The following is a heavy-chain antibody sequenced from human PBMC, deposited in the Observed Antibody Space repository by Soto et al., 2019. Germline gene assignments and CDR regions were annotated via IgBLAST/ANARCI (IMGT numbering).Heavy chain of an antibody. V-gene: IGHV5-51*01. Sequence: RGESLKISCKASGDNFATFWIGWVRQVPGEGLEWMAIIYPENSNVEYSPSYKGRITISADKSLSTAYLQWNSLRASDSAMYYCARRLYFDTWFDPWGQGTLVTVSS. D-gene: IGHD3-9*01. CDR1: GDNFATFW. J-gene: IGHJ5*02. CDR2: IYPENSNV. CDR3: ARRLYFDTWFDP.